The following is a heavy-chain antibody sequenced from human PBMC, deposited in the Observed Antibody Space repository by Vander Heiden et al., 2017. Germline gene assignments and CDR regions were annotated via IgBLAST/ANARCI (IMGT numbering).Heavy chain of an antibody. D-gene: IGHD2-15*01. CDR2: VNPSGGST. V-gene: IGHV1-46*01. CDR1: GYTFTSYH. Sequence: QVQLVQSGAEVKKPGASVKVSCKASGYTFTSYHMHWVRQAPGQGLEWMGIVNPSGGSTSYAQKFQGRVTMTRDTSTSTVYMELGSLRSEDTAVYYCARARYCSGGSCYRTAFDYWGQGTLVTVSS. CDR3: ARARYCSGGSCYRTAFDY. J-gene: IGHJ4*02.